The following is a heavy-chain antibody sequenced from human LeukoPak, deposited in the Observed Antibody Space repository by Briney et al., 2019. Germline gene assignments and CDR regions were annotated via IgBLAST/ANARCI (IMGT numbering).Heavy chain of an antibody. V-gene: IGHV4-39*01. CDR1: GGSISSSSYY. J-gene: IGHJ6*02. CDR3: ARPGSGGYYYDSSGPYGMDA. D-gene: IGHD3-22*01. CDR2: IYYSGST. Sequence: PSETLSLTCTVSGGSISSSSYYWGWIRQPPGKGLEWIGSIYYSGSTYYNPSLKSRVTISVDTSKNQFSLKLSSVTAADTAVYYCARPGSGGYYYDSSGPYGMDAWGQGTTVTVSS.